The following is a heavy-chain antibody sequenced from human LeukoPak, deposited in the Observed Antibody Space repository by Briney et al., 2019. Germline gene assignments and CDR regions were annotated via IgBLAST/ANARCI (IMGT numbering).Heavy chain of an antibody. D-gene: IGHD5/OR15-5a*01. CDR1: GFTFSSYG. V-gene: IGHV3-30*02. CDR3: AKGLRYYYYMDV. J-gene: IGHJ6*03. Sequence: GGSLRLSCAASGFTFSSYGMHWVRQAPGKGLEWVAFIRYDGSNRYYAASVKGRFTISRDNSKNTLYLQMNSLRAEDTAVYYCAKGLRYYYYMDVWGKGTTVTISS. CDR2: IRYDGSNR.